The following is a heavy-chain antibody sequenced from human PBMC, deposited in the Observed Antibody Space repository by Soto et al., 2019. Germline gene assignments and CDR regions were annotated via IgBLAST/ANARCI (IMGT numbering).Heavy chain of an antibody. CDR1: GYTFSSYG. CDR3: ARGYVWGSYRTDGLLDY. CDR2: ISAYHGNR. V-gene: IGHV1-18*01. D-gene: IGHD3-16*02. J-gene: IGHJ4*02. Sequence: QVQLVQSGPEVKKPGASVNVSCKASGYTFSSYGISWVRQAPGQGLEWMGWISAYHGNRNYAQKFQGRVTMTTDRSTITAYMELRSLISDDTAVYYCARGYVWGSYRTDGLLDYWGQGSLVTVSS.